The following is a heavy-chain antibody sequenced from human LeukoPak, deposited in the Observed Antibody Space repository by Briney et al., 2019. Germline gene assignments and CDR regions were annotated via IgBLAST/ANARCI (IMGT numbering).Heavy chain of an antibody. D-gene: IGHD6-19*01. V-gene: IGHV1-18*01. CDR2: ISAYNGNT. CDR1: GYTFTSYG. Sequence: ASXKVSCKASGYTFTSYGISWVRQAPGQGREWMGWISAYNGNTNYAQKLQGRVTMTTDSSTSTAYMELRSLRSDDTAVYYCAREVAGRPHPPTNWGQGTLVTVSS. CDR3: AREVAGRPHPPTN. J-gene: IGHJ4*02.